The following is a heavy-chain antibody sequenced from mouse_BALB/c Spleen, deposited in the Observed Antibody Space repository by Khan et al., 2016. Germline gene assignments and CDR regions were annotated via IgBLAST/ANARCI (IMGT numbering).Heavy chain of an antibody. Sequence: VQLQQSGAELVRPGALVKLSCKASGFNIKDYYMLWVKQRPEQGLEWIGWIDPENGNTIYDPKFQGKASITADTSSNTAYLQLSSLTSEDTAVYYCARGGLRQRDYFDYWGQGTTLTVSS. CDR3: ARGGLRQRDYFDY. CDR2: IDPENGNT. J-gene: IGHJ2*01. D-gene: IGHD2-4*01. V-gene: IGHV14-1*02. CDR1: GFNIKDYY.